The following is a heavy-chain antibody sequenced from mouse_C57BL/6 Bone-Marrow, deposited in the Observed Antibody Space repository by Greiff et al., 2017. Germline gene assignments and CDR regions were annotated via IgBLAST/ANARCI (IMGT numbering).Heavy chain of an antibody. D-gene: IGHD3-2*01. CDR3: ARSGQVGLERDYYALDY. V-gene: IGHV1-81*01. CDR1: GYTFTSYG. J-gene: IGHJ4*01. CDR2: IYPRSGNT. Sequence: QVQLQQSGAELARPGASVKLSCKASGYTFTSYGISWVKQRTGQGLEWIGEIYPRSGNTDYNEKFKGKATLTADKSSSTAYIGLRSLTSEDSAVYFCARSGQVGLERDYYALDYWGQGTSVTVSS.